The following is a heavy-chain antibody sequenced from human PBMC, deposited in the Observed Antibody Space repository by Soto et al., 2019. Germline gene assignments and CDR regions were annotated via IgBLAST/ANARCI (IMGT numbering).Heavy chain of an antibody. CDR2: IYSDGST. Sequence: EVQLVESGGGLVQPGGSLRLSCAASGFTVSSNYMSWVRQAPGKGLEWVSIIYSDGSTYYADSVKGKFTISRDNSKNTLYLQMNSLSAEDTAVYYCARGRDVPVAVSPFDYWGQGTLLTVSS. D-gene: IGHD6-19*01. J-gene: IGHJ4*02. CDR3: ARGRDVPVAVSPFDY. V-gene: IGHV3-66*01. CDR1: GFTVSSNY.